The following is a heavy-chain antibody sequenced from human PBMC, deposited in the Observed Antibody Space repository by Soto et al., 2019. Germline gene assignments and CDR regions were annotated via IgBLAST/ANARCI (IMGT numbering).Heavy chain of an antibody. CDR3: ARDLVPIWNYVGLAPGAQHWFDP. J-gene: IGHJ5*02. CDR2: ITPSSGST. V-gene: IGHV1-46*02. CDR1: GYTFNNYF. Sequence: QVQLVQSGAEVRKPGASVKVSCKASGYTFNNYFMHWVRQAPAQGLEWMGVITPSSGSTTYAQRFQGSLTITRDTSTSTVYLELRSLGSEDTAVYFCARDLVPIWNYVGLAPGAQHWFDPWGPGTLVTGSA. D-gene: IGHD1-7*01.